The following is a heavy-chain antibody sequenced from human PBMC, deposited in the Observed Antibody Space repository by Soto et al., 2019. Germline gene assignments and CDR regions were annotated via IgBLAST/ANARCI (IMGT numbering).Heavy chain of an antibody. CDR2: MNPNSGNT. CDR3: ARGFHDILTGYYRDY. Sequence: ASVKVSCKASGYTFTSYDINWVRQATGQGLEWMGWMNPNSGNTGYAQKFQGRVTMARNTSISTAYMELSSLRSEDTAVYYCARGFHDILTGYYRDYWGQGTLVTVSS. V-gene: IGHV1-8*01. D-gene: IGHD3-9*01. J-gene: IGHJ4*02. CDR1: GYTFTSYD.